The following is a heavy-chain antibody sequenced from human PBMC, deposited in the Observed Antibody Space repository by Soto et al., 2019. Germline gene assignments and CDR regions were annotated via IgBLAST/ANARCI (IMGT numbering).Heavy chain of an antibody. D-gene: IGHD3-10*01. V-gene: IGHV4-39*01. CDR3: ARVRGGDTHVFDF. J-gene: IGHJ4*02. Sequence: QLHLHESGPGLVKPSETLSLSCSVSGDSITRSGLYWAWIRRPPGKELEWIGSMYHTGSTYYKPSLESRLTMSVDTSKSQVSLRLTSMTAADAGVYFCARVRGGDTHVFDFWGQGARVTVSS. CDR1: GDSITRSGLY. CDR2: MYHTGST.